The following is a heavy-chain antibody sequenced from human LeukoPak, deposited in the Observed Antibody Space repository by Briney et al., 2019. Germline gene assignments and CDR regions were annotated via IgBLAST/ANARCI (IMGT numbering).Heavy chain of an antibody. CDR3: TRGRSSGWYNKEANNY. Sequence: SETLSLTCAVYGGSFSASYWTWIRQPPGKGLEWIGEINHSGSTNYNPSLKTRLTISVDTSKNQFSLKLRSVTAADTAVYYCTRGRSSGWYNKEANNYGGQGTLATVSS. V-gene: IGHV4-34*01. J-gene: IGHJ4*02. CDR2: INHSGST. D-gene: IGHD6-19*01. CDR1: GGSFSASY.